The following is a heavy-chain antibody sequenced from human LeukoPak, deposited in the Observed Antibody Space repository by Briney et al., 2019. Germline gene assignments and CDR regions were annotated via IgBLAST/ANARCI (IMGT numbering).Heavy chain of an antibody. CDR2: ISGSGGRT. D-gene: IGHD2-8*01. Sequence: PGGSLRVSCTASRFTFTSYSMRWVRQAPGKGLEWVSAISGSGGRTYYTDSVKGRFTISRDNSKNTLSLHMNSLRVEDTATYYCAKEVNGGRDGSNSGTAVEDWGQGTTVTVSS. CDR1: RFTFTSYS. J-gene: IGHJ6*02. V-gene: IGHV3-23*01. CDR3: AKEVNGGRDGSNSGTAVED.